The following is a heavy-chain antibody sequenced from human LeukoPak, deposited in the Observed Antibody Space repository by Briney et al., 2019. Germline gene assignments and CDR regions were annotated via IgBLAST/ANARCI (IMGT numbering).Heavy chain of an antibody. CDR3: ARVSWQWLVRAFDWFDP. CDR1: GGSISSGDYY. CDR2: IYYSGST. D-gene: IGHD6-19*01. Sequence: SETLSLTCTVSGGSISSGDYYWSWIRQPPGKGLEWIGYIYYSGSTYYNPSLKSRVTISVDTSKNQFSLKLSSVTAADTAVYYCARVSWQWLVRAFDWFDPWGQGTLVTVSS. J-gene: IGHJ5*02. V-gene: IGHV4-30-4*08.